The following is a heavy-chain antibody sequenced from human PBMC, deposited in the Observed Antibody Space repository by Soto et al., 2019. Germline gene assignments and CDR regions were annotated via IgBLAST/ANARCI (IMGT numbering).Heavy chain of an antibody. Sequence: GASMKVSWKDSGGTFSSYAISWVRQAPGQGLEWKGWIIPIFGTAKYAQKFQSRVTSTADKSTSTADMERSSLRSEDTAVYYCAREPHTSTTTVTNVYYFDYWCQGTLVTVS. CDR2: IIPIFGTA. CDR1: GGTFSSYA. V-gene: IGHV1-69*06. J-gene: IGHJ4*02. CDR3: AREPHTSTTTVTNVYYFDY. D-gene: IGHD4-17*01.